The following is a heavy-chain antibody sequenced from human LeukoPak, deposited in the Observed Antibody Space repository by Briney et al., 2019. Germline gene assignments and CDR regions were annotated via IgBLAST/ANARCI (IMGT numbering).Heavy chain of an antibody. Sequence: GGSLRLSCAASGFTFSSYSINWVRQAPGKGLEWVSSISSSSSYIYYADSVKGRFTISRDNAKSSLFLQMNSLRVEDTAVYYCARDSPTVTRDYFDYWGQGTLVTVSS. CDR3: ARDSPTVTRDYFDY. CDR2: ISSSSSYI. J-gene: IGHJ4*02. D-gene: IGHD4-17*01. V-gene: IGHV3-21*01. CDR1: GFTFSSYS.